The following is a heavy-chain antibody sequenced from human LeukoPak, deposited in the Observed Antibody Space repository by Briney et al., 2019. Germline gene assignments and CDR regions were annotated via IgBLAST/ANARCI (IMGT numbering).Heavy chain of an antibody. Sequence: QTGGSLRLSCAASGLIFSIYGMPWVRQAPGKGLEWVSSISGSGGSTYYADSVKGRFTISRDNSKNTVYLQMNSLRAEDTPVYYCAKVTAKNMVRGVGGFDYWGQGALVTASS. CDR2: ISGSGGST. V-gene: IGHV3-23*01. J-gene: IGHJ4*02. CDR3: AKVTAKNMVRGVGGFDY. CDR1: GLIFSIYG. D-gene: IGHD3-10*01.